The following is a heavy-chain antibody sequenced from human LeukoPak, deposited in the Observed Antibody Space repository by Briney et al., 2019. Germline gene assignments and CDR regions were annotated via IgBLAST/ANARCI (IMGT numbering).Heavy chain of an antibody. J-gene: IGHJ5*02. V-gene: IGHV1-8*01. D-gene: IGHD3-16*01. Sequence: GASVKVSCKASGYTFTSYDINWVRQATGQGLEWMGWMNPNSGNTGYAQKFQGRVTMTRNTSISTAYMELSSLRSEDTAVYYYARVEALGGGWFDPWGQGTLVTVSS. CDR1: GYTFTSYD. CDR2: MNPNSGNT. CDR3: ARVEALGGGWFDP.